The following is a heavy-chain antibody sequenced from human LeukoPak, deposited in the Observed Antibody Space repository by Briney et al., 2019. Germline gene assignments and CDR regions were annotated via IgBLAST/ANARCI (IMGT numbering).Heavy chain of an antibody. V-gene: IGHV1-69*04. CDR2: IIPILGIA. D-gene: IGHD6-6*01. J-gene: IGHJ6*02. CDR3: ARSTSSGGPYYYSGMDV. Sequence: SVKVFCKASGGIFRRYAIRGVREPSGKGLVGTGRIIPILGIANYAEEFQGRVTIPADNSKRKAYLELSRLRSGDTAVYSCARSTSSGGPYYYSGMDVWGQGTTVTVPS. CDR1: GGIFRRYA.